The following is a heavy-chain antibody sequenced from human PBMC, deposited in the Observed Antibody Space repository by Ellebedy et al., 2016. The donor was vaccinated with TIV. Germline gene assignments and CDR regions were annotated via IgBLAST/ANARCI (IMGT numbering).Heavy chain of an antibody. D-gene: IGHD3-22*01. Sequence: GESLKISCKGSGYSFTSYWIGWVRQMPGKGLEWMGIIYPGDSDTRYSPSFQGQVTISADKSIGTAYLQWSSLKASDTAMYYCARRSCHSSDYCHFDYWGQGTLVTVSS. CDR2: IYPGDSDT. CDR1: GYSFTSYW. J-gene: IGHJ4*02. CDR3: ARRSCHSSDYCHFDY. V-gene: IGHV5-51*01.